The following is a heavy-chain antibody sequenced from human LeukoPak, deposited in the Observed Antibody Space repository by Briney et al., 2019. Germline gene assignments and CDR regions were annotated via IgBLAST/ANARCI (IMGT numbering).Heavy chain of an antibody. Sequence: GGSLRLSCAASGFTFSSYGMHWVRQAPGKGLEWVAVISYDGSNKYYADSVKGQFTISRDNSKNTLYLQMNSLRAEDTAVYYCAKAGDIVATIDYWGQGTLVTVSS. CDR2: ISYDGSNK. D-gene: IGHD5-12*01. V-gene: IGHV3-30*18. CDR3: AKAGDIVATIDY. J-gene: IGHJ4*02. CDR1: GFTFSSYG.